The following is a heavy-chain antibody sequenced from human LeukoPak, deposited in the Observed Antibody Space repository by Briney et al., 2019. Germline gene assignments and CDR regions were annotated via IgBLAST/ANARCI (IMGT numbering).Heavy chain of an antibody. CDR3: AKDRDFWSGFDY. CDR2: IWYGGSNK. D-gene: IGHD3-3*01. J-gene: IGHJ4*02. CDR1: GFTFSSYG. V-gene: IGHV3-30*02. Sequence: PGGSLRLSCAASGFTFSSYGMHWVRQAPGKGLEWVAVIWYGGSNKYYADSVKGRFTISRDNSKNTLYLQMNSLRAEDTAVYYCAKDRDFWSGFDYWGQGILVTVSS.